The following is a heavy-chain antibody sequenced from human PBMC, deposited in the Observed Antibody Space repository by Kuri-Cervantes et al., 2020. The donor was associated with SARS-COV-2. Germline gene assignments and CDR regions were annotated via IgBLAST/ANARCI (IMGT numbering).Heavy chain of an antibody. D-gene: IGHD7-27*01. CDR1: GYTFTGYY. V-gene: IGHV1-18*04. J-gene: IGHJ4*02. CDR3: ARDGGSGTGDDY. CDR2: ISAYNGNT. Sequence: ASVKVSCKASGYTFTGYYMHWVRQAPGQGLEWMGWISAYNGNTNYAQKLQGRVTMTTDTSTSTAYMELRSLRSDDTAVYYCARDGGSGTGDDYWGQGTLVTVSS.